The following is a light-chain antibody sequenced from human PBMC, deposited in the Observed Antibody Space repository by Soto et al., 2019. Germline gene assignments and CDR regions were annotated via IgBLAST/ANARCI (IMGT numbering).Light chain of an antibody. CDR2: GAS. CDR1: QSVSSNY. V-gene: IGKV3-20*01. Sequence: EVVLTQSPGTLSLSPGERATLYCRAGQSVSSNYLAWYQQKPGQAPRLLSYGASSRATGLPDRFSGSGSGTDFTLTISRLEPEDFAVYYCQQYGTSVVTFGQGTRLEIK. J-gene: IGKJ5*01. CDR3: QQYGTSVVT.